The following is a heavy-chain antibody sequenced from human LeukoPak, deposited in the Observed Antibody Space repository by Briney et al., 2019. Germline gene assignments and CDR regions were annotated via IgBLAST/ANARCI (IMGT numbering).Heavy chain of an antibody. Sequence: GESLKISCKGSGYSFTNHWIGWVRQMPGKGLEWMGIFFPGDSDTAYSPSFQGQVTISADKSISTAYLQWSSLKASDTAMYYCARGGSEWDPWPGYFDYWGQGTLVTVSS. J-gene: IGHJ4*02. CDR3: ARGGSEWDPWPGYFDY. V-gene: IGHV5-51*01. CDR1: GYSFTNHW. D-gene: IGHD3-10*01. CDR2: FFPGDSDT.